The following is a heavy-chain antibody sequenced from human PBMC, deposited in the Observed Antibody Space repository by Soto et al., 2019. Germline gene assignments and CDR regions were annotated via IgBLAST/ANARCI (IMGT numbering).Heavy chain of an antibody. J-gene: IGHJ6*02. CDR3: ASGIYDSSGYPYYYYYGMDV. V-gene: IGHV1-69*13. CDR2: IIPIFGTA. D-gene: IGHD3-22*01. CDR1: GGTFSSYA. Sequence: SVKVSCKASGGTFSSYAISWVRQAPGQGLEWMGGIIPIFGTANYAQKFQGRVTITADESTSTAYMELSSLRSEDTAVYYCASGIYDSSGYPYYYYYGMDVWGQGTTVTVSS.